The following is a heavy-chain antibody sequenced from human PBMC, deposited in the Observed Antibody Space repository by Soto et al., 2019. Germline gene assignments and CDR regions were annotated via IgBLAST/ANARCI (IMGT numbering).Heavy chain of an antibody. J-gene: IGHJ4*02. CDR3: AHTTYCGGDGPTPLPFYY. CDR2: IYWNDDK. CDR1: GFSLNTSGVG. V-gene: IGHV2-5*01. D-gene: IGHD2-21*02. Sequence: AAEMGNAARRDRLKFTLSGFSLNTSGVGVGWIRQPPGKALEWLALIYWNDDKRYSPSLKSRLTITKDTSKNQVVLTMTNMDPVDTATYYCAHTTYCGGDGPTPLPFYYWGQGTLVPV.